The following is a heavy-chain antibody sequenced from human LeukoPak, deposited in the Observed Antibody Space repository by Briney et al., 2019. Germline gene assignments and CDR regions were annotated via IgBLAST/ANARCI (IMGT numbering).Heavy chain of an antibody. CDR2: ISSSGSTI. V-gene: IGHV3-48*03. D-gene: IGHD6-13*01. CDR3: ARDSITGAAAGHFDY. CDR1: GFTFSSYE. J-gene: IGHJ4*02. Sequence: GGSLRLSCAASGFTFSSYEMNWVRQAPGKGLEWVSYISSSGSTIYYADSVKGRFTISRDNAKNSLYLQINSPRAEDTAVYYCARDSITGAAAGHFDYWGQGTLVTVSS.